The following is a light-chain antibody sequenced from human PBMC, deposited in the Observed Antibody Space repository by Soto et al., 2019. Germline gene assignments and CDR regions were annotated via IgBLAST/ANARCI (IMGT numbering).Light chain of an antibody. CDR3: SLYTDYNTWV. CDR1: NIDVGLYDH. J-gene: IGLJ3*02. CDR2: EVS. Sequence: QSALTQPPSVSGSPGQSLSISCSGTNIDVGLYDHVAWYRQSPGTSHKLLIYEVSHRPVEVPDRFSGSTSANAASLTISRLQSDDEDDYFCSLYTDYNTWVFGGGTKLTVL. V-gene: IGLV2-18*01.